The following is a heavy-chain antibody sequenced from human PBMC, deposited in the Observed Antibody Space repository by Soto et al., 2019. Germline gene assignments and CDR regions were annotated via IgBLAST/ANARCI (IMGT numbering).Heavy chain of an antibody. J-gene: IGHJ5*02. D-gene: IGHD3-10*01. Sequence: EVQLSQSGGGLVQPGGSLRLSCAASGFTFSDYGMSWVRQAPGKGLEWVSTIRGSAGNTYYVDSVKGRFTISRDDSTNTVYLQMTSLRAEDTAVYSCAKPLWFGESVFDPWGQGTLVIVSS. CDR3: AKPLWFGESVFDP. CDR2: IRGSAGNT. CDR1: GFTFSDYG. V-gene: IGHV3-23*01.